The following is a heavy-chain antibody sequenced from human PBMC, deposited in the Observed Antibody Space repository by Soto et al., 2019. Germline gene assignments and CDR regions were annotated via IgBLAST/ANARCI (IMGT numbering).Heavy chain of an antibody. D-gene: IGHD3-3*01. V-gene: IGHV3-74*01. Sequence: PGGSPRLSCAASGFSFSSDWMHWVRQAPGKGLVWVSRINSDGSSTSYADSVKGRFTISRDNAKNTLYLQMNSLRAEDTAVYYCARDLKSFGPIDYWGQGTLVTVSS. CDR3: ARDLKSFGPIDY. J-gene: IGHJ4*02. CDR2: INSDGSST. CDR1: GFSFSSDW.